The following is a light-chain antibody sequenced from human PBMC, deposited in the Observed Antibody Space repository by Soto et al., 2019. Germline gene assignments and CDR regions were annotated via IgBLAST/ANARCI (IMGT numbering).Light chain of an antibody. Sequence: EIVMTQSPATLSVSPGEGATLSCRASESVSISLAWYQHKPGQPPSLLIHGASTRASGVPPRFTGSGSGTDFTLTISGLQSEDSAVYFCQQYNNWPFSFGQGARLEIK. J-gene: IGKJ5*01. CDR3: QQYNNWPFS. V-gene: IGKV3D-15*01. CDR2: GAS. CDR1: ESVSIS.